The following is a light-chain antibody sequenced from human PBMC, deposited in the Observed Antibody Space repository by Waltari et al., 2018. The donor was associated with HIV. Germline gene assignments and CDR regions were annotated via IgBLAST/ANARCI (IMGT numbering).Light chain of an antibody. Sequence: QSALTQPPSVSGSPGRSVTISCTGTSSDVGLYNRVSWYQQPPGTAPKLMIYEVSNRPSGVPDRFSGSKSGNTASLTISGLQAEDEADYYCSSYTISSTWVFGGGTKLTVL. CDR1: SSDVGLYNR. CDR3: SSYTISSTWV. V-gene: IGLV2-18*02. J-gene: IGLJ3*02. CDR2: EVS.